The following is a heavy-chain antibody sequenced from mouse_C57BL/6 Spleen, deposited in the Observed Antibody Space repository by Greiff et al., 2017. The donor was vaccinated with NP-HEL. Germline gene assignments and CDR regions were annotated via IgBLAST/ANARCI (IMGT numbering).Heavy chain of an antibody. V-gene: IGHV5-17*01. D-gene: IGHD2-1*01. Sequence: EVKLVESGGGLVKPGGSLKLSCAASGFTFSDSGMHWVRQAPEKGLEWVAYISSGSSTIYYADTVKGRFTISRDNAKNTLFLQMTSLRSEDTAMYYCARNYGNYGGYYFDYWGQGTTLTVSS. CDR1: GFTFSDSG. CDR3: ARNYGNYGGYYFDY. CDR2: ISSGSSTI. J-gene: IGHJ2*01.